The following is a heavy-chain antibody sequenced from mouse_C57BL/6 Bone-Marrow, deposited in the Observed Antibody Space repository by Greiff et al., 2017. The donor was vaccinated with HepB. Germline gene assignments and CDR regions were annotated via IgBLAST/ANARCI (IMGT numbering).Heavy chain of an antibody. D-gene: IGHD1-1*01. J-gene: IGHJ2*01. CDR3: TTGGSSYSDY. CDR1: GFNIKDDY. CDR2: IDPENGDT. V-gene: IGHV14-4*01. Sequence: VQLQQSGAELVRPGASVELSCTASGFNIKDDYMHWVKQRPEQGLEWIGWIDPENGDTEHASKFQGKATITADTSSNTAYLQLSSLTSEDTAVYYCTTGGSSYSDYWGQGTTLTVSS.